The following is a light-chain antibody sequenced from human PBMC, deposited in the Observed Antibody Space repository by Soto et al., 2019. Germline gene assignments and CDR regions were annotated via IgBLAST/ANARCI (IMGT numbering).Light chain of an antibody. V-gene: IGKV1-39*01. CDR2: GVS. CDR3: QQSYTAPSIT. Sequence: DVRMTQSPSSLSTSVGDKVTITFRASQSISSSLNWYQQKSGKAPNLLIYGVSRLQGGVPSRFSGSGSGTDFTLSISSLQPEDFATYYCQQSYTAPSITFGQGTRLEIK. J-gene: IGKJ5*01. CDR1: QSISSS.